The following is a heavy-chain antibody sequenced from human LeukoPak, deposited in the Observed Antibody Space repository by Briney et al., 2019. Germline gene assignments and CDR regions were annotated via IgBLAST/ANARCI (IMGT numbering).Heavy chain of an antibody. D-gene: IGHD5-18*01. Sequence: SETLSLTCAVYAGSLSGYYWSWIRQPPGKGLEWIGEINHSGSTNYNPSLKSRVTISVDTSKNQFSLKLSSVTAADTAVYYCARYSYGHDPWGKGTPVTVSS. J-gene: IGHJ5*02. CDR1: AGSLSGYY. V-gene: IGHV4-34*01. CDR3: ARYSYGHDP. CDR2: INHSGST.